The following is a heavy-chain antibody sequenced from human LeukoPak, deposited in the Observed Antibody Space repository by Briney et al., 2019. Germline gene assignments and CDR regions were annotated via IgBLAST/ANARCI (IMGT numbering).Heavy chain of an antibody. V-gene: IGHV3-23*01. Sequence: GGSLRLSCRTSGFTFSSYGMIWVRQAPGKGLEWVSGISGSGFITYYADSVKGRFTISRDNSKSTLYMQMNSLRAEDTAVYYCAKDAADFYRGLYYSYGMDVWGQGTTVTVSS. J-gene: IGHJ6*02. CDR3: AKDAADFYRGLYYSYGMDV. CDR1: GFTFSSYG. D-gene: IGHD2-21*02. CDR2: ISGSGFIT.